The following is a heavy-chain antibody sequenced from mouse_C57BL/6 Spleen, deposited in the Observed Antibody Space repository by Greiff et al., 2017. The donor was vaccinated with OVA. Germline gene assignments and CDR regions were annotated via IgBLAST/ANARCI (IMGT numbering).Heavy chain of an antibody. D-gene: IGHD2-3*01. J-gene: IGHJ3*01. Sequence: QVQLQQPGAELVKPGASVKLSCKASGYTFTSYWMHWVKQRPGQGLEWIGMIHPNSGSTNYNEKFKSKATLTVDKSSSTPYMQLSSLTSEDSAGDYCARSLDGYYGAYWGQGTLLTVSA. V-gene: IGHV1-64*01. CDR1: GYTFTSYW. CDR2: IHPNSGST. CDR3: ARSLDGYYGAY.